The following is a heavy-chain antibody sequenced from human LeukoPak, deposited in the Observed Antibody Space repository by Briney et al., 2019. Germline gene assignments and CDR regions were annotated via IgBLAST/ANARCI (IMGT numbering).Heavy chain of an antibody. CDR2: ISGSGGAGT. CDR3: VKDRGGSPFYGMNV. CDR1: GFTFSSYA. V-gene: IGHV3-23*01. Sequence: GGSLRLSCAGSGFTFSSYAMSWVRQAPGKGLEWVSTISGSGGAGTYYADSVKGRFTVSRDNSRNTLYLPMNSLRAEDTAVYYCVKDRGGSPFYGMNVWGQGTTVTVSS. J-gene: IGHJ6*02. D-gene: IGHD1-26*01.